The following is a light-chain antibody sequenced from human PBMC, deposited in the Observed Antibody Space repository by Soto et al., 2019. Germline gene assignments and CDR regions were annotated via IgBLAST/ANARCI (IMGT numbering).Light chain of an antibody. V-gene: IGKV2-28*01. CDR3: MQALQTPQLT. Sequence: DVVMTQSPLSLPVTLGQPASISCRSSQSLLHSNGYNYLDWYLQKPGQSPQLLIYLGSNRASGVPDRFSGSGSGTDFTLKISRVEAEDVGVYYCMQALQTPQLTFGGGTKVDIK. J-gene: IGKJ4*01. CDR1: QSLLHSNGYNY. CDR2: LGS.